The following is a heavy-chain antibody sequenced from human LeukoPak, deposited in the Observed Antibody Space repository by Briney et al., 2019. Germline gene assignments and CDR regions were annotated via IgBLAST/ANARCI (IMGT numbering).Heavy chain of an antibody. CDR2: MYSDGST. J-gene: IGHJ4*02. Sequence: PGGSLRLSCAASGFTVSSNYMTWVRQAPGKGLEWVSVMYSDGSTDHADSVRGRFTIARDNSKNTLFLQMNTPRAEDTAVYYCARGRPTWSFDNWGQGTLVTVSS. V-gene: IGHV3-66*01. CDR3: ARGRPTWSFDN. D-gene: IGHD2-8*02. CDR1: GFTVSSNY.